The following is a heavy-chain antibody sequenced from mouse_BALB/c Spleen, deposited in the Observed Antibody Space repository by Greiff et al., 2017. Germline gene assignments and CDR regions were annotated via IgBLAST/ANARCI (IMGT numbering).Heavy chain of an antibody. D-gene: IGHD1-1*01. CDR1: GFTFSSYA. CDR2: ISSGGST. CDR3: ARGGYYGSFYAMDY. J-gene: IGHJ4*01. Sequence: DVMLVESGGGLVKPGGSLKLSCAASGFTFSSYAMSWVRQTPEKRLEWVASISSGGSTYYPDSVKGRFTISRDNARNILYLQMSSLRSEDTAMYYCARGGYYGSFYAMDYWGQGTSVTVSS. V-gene: IGHV5-6-5*01.